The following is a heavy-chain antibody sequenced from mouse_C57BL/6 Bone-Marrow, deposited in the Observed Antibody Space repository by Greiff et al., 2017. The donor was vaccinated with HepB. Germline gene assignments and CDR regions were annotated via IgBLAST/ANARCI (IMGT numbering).Heavy chain of an antibody. Sequence: QVQLQQSGAELARPGASVKLSCKASGYTFTSYGISWVKQRTGQGLEWIGEIYPRSGNTYYNEKFKGKATLTADKPSSTAYMELRSLTSEDSAVYFCARRGSSPAWFSYWGQGTLVTVSA. CDR1: GYTFTSYG. V-gene: IGHV1-81*01. J-gene: IGHJ3*01. CDR3: ARRGSSPAWFSY. D-gene: IGHD1-1*01. CDR2: IYPRSGNT.